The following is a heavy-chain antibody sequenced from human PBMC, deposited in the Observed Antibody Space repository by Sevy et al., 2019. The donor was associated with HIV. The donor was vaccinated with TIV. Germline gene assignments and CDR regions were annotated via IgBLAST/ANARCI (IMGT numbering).Heavy chain of an antibody. D-gene: IGHD6-6*01. J-gene: IGHJ4*02. CDR3: AKDLTGRYSSSSGDFDY. V-gene: IGHV3-30*02. Sequence: GESLKISCAASGFTFSIYGMHWVRQAPGKGLEWVACIRYDGSTKYYADSVKGRFTISRDNSKNTLYLQMNSLRVEDTAVYYCAKDLTGRYSSSSGDFDYWGQGTLVTVSS. CDR1: GFTFSIYG. CDR2: IRYDGSTK.